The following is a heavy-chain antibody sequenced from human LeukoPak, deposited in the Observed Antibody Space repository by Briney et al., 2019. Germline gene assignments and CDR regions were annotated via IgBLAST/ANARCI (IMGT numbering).Heavy chain of an antibody. Sequence: GGSLTLSCAASGFTFSSYDMHWVRQATGKGLEWVSAIGTAGDTYYPGSVKGRFTISRENAKNSLYLQMNSLRAGDTAVYYWARVAGPGYFDYWGQGTLVTVSS. J-gene: IGHJ4*02. CDR2: IGTAGDT. D-gene: IGHD3-10*01. V-gene: IGHV3-13*01. CDR3: ARVAGPGYFDY. CDR1: GFTFSSYD.